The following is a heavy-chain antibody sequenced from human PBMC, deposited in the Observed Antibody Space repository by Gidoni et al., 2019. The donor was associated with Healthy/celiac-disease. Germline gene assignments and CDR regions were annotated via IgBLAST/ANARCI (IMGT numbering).Heavy chain of an antibody. V-gene: IGHV3-21*01. D-gene: IGHD5-12*01. CDR2: ISSSSSYI. CDR3: AREMATITDYYYGMDV. CDR1: GFTFSSYS. Sequence: EVQLVESGGGLVKPGGSLRLSCAASGFTFSSYSMNWARQAPGKGLEWVSSISSSSSYIYYADSVKGRFTISRDNAKNSLYLQMNSLRAEDTAVYYCAREMATITDYYYGMDVWGQGTTVTVSS. J-gene: IGHJ6*02.